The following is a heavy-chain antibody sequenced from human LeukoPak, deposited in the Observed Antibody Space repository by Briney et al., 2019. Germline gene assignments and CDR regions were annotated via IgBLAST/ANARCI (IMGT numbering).Heavy chain of an antibody. D-gene: IGHD6-13*01. CDR1: GGSFSGYY. CDR2: INHSGST. Sequence: SETLSLTCAVYGGSFSGYYWSWIRQPPGKGLEWIGEINHSGSTNYNPSLKSRVTISVDTSKNQFSLKLSSVTAADTAVYYCARVFGSGWYRYYWFDPWGQGTLVTVSS. V-gene: IGHV4-34*01. J-gene: IGHJ5*02. CDR3: ARVFGSGWYRYYWFDP.